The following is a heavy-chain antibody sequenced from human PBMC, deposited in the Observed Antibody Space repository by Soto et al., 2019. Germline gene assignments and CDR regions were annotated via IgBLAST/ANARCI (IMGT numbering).Heavy chain of an antibody. CDR2: INPNSGGT. D-gene: IGHD6-19*01. J-gene: IGHJ4*02. CDR3: ARDRYSSGWYDFDY. Sequence: ASVKVSCKASGDTFTGYYMHWVRQAPGQGLEWMGWINPNSGGTNYAQKFQGWVTMTRDTSISTAYMELSRLRSDDTAVYYCARDRYSSGWYDFDYWGQGTLVTVS. CDR1: GDTFTGYY. V-gene: IGHV1-2*04.